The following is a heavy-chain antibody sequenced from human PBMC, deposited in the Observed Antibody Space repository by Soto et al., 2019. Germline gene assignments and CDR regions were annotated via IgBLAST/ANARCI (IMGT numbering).Heavy chain of an antibody. CDR3: AKDKGLLRFLEWFSMDV. D-gene: IGHD3-3*01. Sequence: QVQLVESGGGVVQPGRSLRLSCAASGFTFSSYGMHWVRQAPGKGLEWVAVISYDGSNKYYADSVKGRFTISRDNSKNTLYLQMNSLRAEDTAVYYCAKDKGLLRFLEWFSMDVWGQGTTVTVSS. J-gene: IGHJ6*02. V-gene: IGHV3-30*18. CDR1: GFTFSSYG. CDR2: ISYDGSNK.